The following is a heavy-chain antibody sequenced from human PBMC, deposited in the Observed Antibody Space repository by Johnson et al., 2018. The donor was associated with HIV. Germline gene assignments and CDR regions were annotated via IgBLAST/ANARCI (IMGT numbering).Heavy chain of an antibody. CDR1: GFTFSSYA. D-gene: IGHD5-18*01. CDR2: ISYDGSNK. Sequence: VQLVESGGGVVQPGRSLRLSCAASGFTFSSYAMHWVRQAPAKGLQWVAVISYDGSNKYYADSVKGRFTISRDNSKNTLYLQMNSLRAEDTAVYYCAKSRGGYSYGYDAFDIWGQGTMVTVSS. J-gene: IGHJ3*02. CDR3: AKSRGGYSYGYDAFDI. V-gene: IGHV3-30*04.